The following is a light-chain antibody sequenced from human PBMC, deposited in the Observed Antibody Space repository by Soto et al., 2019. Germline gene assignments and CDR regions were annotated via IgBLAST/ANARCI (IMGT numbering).Light chain of an antibody. CDR1: QNIGST. V-gene: IGKV3-11*01. Sequence: EIGLTQSPATLSLSPGEGATLACRASQNIGSTLAWYPHKPCQAPRLLIYDATNRATAIPARFSGSGSGTDFTLTISSLESEDFAVYYGQQRLSSPLTFGGGTKVEIK. CDR2: DAT. J-gene: IGKJ4*01. CDR3: QQRLSSPLT.